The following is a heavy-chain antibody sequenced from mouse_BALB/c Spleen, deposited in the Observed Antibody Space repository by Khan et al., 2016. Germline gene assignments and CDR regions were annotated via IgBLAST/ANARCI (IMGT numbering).Heavy chain of an antibody. CDR2: ISYSGST. V-gene: IGHV3-2*02. J-gene: IGHJ2*01. CDR3: ARGITTATVYYFGY. D-gene: IGHD1-2*01. Sequence: EVQLQESGPGLVKPSQSLSLTCTVTGYSITSDYAWNWIRQFPGNKLEWMGYISYSGSTSYNPSLKSRISITRDTSKNQFFLQLNSVTTEDTATYYCARGITTATVYYFGYWSQGTTLTVSS. CDR1: GYSITSDYA.